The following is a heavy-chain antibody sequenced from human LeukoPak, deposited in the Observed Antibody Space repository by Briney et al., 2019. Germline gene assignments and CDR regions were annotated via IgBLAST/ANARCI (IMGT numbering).Heavy chain of an antibody. Sequence: EASVKVSCKASGYTFTGYYMHWVRQAPGQGLEWMGWINPNSGGTNYAQKFQGRVTMTRDTSISTAYMELSRLRSDDTAVYYCARSGGYTMVRGVSFDYWGQGTLVTVSS. CDR2: INPNSGGT. CDR3: ARSGGYTMVRGVSFDY. J-gene: IGHJ4*02. D-gene: IGHD3-10*01. V-gene: IGHV1-2*02. CDR1: GYTFTGYY.